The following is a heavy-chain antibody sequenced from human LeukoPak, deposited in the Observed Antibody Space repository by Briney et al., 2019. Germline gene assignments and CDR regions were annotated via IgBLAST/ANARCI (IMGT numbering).Heavy chain of an antibody. CDR1: GGSFSGYY. J-gene: IGHJ4*02. D-gene: IGHD3-10*01. Sequence: PSETLSLTCAVYGGSFSGYYWSWIRQPPGKGLEWIGSIYYSVTTYYNPSLKSRVTISVDTSKNQFSLKLNSVTAADTAIYYCARSLGGPGDSWGQGILVIVSS. V-gene: IGHV4-34*01. CDR3: ARSLGGPGDS. CDR2: IYYSVTT.